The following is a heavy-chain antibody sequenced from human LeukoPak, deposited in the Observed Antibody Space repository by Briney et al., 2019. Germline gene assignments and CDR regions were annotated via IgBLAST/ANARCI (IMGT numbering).Heavy chain of an antibody. V-gene: IGHV3-23*01. CDR2: ISDSGGST. CDR3: AKGQTYFFDSSGQYYFDY. CDR1: GFTFSNYA. Sequence: GGSLRLSCTGSGFTFSNYAVTWVRQAPGKGLEWVSGISDSGGSTYYADSVRGRFNTYRDNSKNTLYLQMNSLRAEDTAIYYCAKGQTYFFDSSGQYYFDYWGQGTLVTVSS. J-gene: IGHJ4*02. D-gene: IGHD3-22*01.